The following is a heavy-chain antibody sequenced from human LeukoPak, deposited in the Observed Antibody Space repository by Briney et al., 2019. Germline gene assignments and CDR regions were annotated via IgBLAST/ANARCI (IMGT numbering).Heavy chain of an antibody. D-gene: IGHD1-1*01. J-gene: IGHJ4*02. V-gene: IGHV3-7*01. CDR3: ARDAWKDRYFDY. Sequence: GGSLRLSCAASGFTFTSYWISCVRQAPGKGLEWVANIKQGGSEKYYVDSVKCRFTISRDSDKNSVYLQINSLRAEDTAVYYCARDAWKDRYFDYWGQGTLVTVSS. CDR1: GFTFTSYW. CDR2: IKQGGSEK.